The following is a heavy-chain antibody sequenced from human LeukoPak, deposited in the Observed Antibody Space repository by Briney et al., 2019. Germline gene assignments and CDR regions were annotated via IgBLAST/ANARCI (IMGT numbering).Heavy chain of an antibody. D-gene: IGHD2-21*01. Sequence: PSETLSLTCTVSGGSISSYYWSWIRQPPGKGLEWIGYICYSGSTNYNPSLKSRVTISVDTSKNQFSLKLSSVTAADTAVYYCARVVIFNAFDIWGQGTMVTVSS. J-gene: IGHJ3*02. V-gene: IGHV4-59*01. CDR1: GGSISSYY. CDR2: ICYSGST. CDR3: ARVVIFNAFDI.